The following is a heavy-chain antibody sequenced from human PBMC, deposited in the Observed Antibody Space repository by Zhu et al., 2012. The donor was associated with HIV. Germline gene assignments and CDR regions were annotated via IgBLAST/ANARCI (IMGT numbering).Heavy chain of an antibody. D-gene: IGHD6-19*01. J-gene: IGHJ3*02. CDR3: ARGGSSGWYGIDAFDI. CDR2: IYTSGST. V-gene: IGHV4-4*07. Sequence: QVQLQESGPGLMKPSETLSLTCTVSGGSISSYYWSWIRQPAGKGLEWIGRIYTSGSTNYNPSLKSRVTMSVDTSKNQFSLKLSSVTAADTAVYYCARGGSSGWYGIDAFDIWGQGTMVTVSS. CDR1: GGSISSYY.